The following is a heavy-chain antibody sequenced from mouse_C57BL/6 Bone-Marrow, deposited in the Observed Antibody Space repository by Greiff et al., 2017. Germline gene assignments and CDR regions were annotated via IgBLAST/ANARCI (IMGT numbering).Heavy chain of an antibody. CDR2: IYPRSGNT. CDR1: GYTFTSYG. CDR3: ARKSSYQYFDV. J-gene: IGHJ1*03. D-gene: IGHD1-1*01. Sequence: QVQLQQSGAELARPGASVKLSCKASGYTFTSYGISWVKQRTGQGLEWIGEIYPRSGNTYYNEKFKGKATLTADKSSSPAYMELRSLTSEDSAVYFCARKSSYQYFDVWGTGTTVTVSS. V-gene: IGHV1-81*01.